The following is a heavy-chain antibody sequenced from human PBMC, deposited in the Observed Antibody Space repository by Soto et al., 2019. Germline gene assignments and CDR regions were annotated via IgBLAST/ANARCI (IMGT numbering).Heavy chain of an antibody. CDR2: INAGNGNT. Sequence: ASVKVSCKASGYTFTSYAMHWVRQAPGQRLEWMGWINAGNGNTKYSQKFQGRVTITRDTSASTAYMELRSLRSDDTAVYYFARALTTVTCGYYQHWGQGTLVTVSS. V-gene: IGHV1-3*01. D-gene: IGHD4-4*01. CDR3: ARALTTVTCGYYQH. CDR1: GYTFTSYA. J-gene: IGHJ1*01.